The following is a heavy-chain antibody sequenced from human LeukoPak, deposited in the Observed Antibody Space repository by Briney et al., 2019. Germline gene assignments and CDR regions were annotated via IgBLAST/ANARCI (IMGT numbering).Heavy chain of an antibody. D-gene: IGHD4-17*01. CDR3: AKGGATVIDY. V-gene: IGHV3-74*01. CDR1: RFTFSNYW. J-gene: IGHJ4*02. CDR2: INSDGSST. Sequence: GGSLRLSCAASRFTFSNYWMHWVRQAPEKGLVWVSRINSDGSSTTSADSVKGRFTISRDNAKNTLYLQMNSLRAEDTAVYYCAKGGATVIDYWGQDTLVTVSS.